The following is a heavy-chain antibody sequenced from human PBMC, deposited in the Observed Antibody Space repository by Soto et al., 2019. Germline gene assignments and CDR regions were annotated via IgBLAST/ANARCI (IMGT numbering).Heavy chain of an antibody. CDR2: IYYSGST. V-gene: IGHV4-39*01. CDR3: ARQTRIVNS. CDR1: GGSISSSSYY. J-gene: IGHJ5*02. Sequence: NPSETLSLTCTVSGGSISSSSYYWGWIRQPPGKGLEWIGSIYYSGSTYYNPSLKSRVTISVDTSKNQFSLKLSSVTAADTAVYYCARQTRIVNSWGQGTLVTVSS. D-gene: IGHD2-21*01.